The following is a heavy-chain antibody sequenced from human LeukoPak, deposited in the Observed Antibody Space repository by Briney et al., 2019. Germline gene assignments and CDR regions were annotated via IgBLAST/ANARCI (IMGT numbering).Heavy chain of an antibody. CDR3: ARDGGNPHYYYYYGMDV. D-gene: IGHD4-23*01. V-gene: IGHV1-69*13. CDR1: GYTFTNNY. J-gene: IGHJ6*02. Sequence: ASVKVSCKASGYTFTNNYLHWVRQAPGQGLEWMGGIIPIFGTANYAQKFQGRVTITADESTSTAYMELSSLRSEDTAVYYCARDGGNPHYYYYYGMDVWGQGTTVTVSS. CDR2: IIPIFGTA.